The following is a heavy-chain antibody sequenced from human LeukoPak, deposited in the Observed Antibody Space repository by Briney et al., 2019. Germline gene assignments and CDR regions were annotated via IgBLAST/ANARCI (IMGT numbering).Heavy chain of an antibody. Sequence: PGGSLRLSCTASGFTFGDYAMSWFRQAPGKGLEWVANMNPDGSEKHYVDSVKGRFTISRDNAKNSLFLQMNSLRAEDTAVYYCARGIGYCGGGSCSDYWGQGTLVTVSS. J-gene: IGHJ4*02. V-gene: IGHV3-7*01. CDR1: GFTFGDYA. D-gene: IGHD2-15*01. CDR3: ARGIGYCGGGSCSDY. CDR2: MNPDGSEK.